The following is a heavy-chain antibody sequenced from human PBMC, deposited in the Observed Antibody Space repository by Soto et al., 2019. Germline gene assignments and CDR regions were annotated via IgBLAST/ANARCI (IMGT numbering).Heavy chain of an antibody. CDR1: GVTVSSNY. CDR2: IYSGGST. Sequence: EVQLVESGGGLVQPGGSLRLSCAASGVTVSSNYMSWVRQAPGKGLEWVSVIYSGGSTYYADSVKGRVTISRDNSKNTLELQMNSLRAEDTAVYYCARHGYNYGGGYFDYWGQGTLVTVSS. D-gene: IGHD5-18*01. V-gene: IGHV3-66*04. CDR3: ARHGYNYGGGYFDY. J-gene: IGHJ4*02.